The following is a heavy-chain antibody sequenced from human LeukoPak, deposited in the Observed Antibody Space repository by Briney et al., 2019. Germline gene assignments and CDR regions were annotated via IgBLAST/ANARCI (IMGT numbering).Heavy chain of an antibody. CDR3: ARSGTWKYYDILTGYKHFDY. J-gene: IGHJ4*02. Sequence: SVKVSCKASGYTFSNYFLHWVRQAPGQGLEWMGGIIPIFGTANYAQKFQGRVTITADESTSTAYMELSSLRSEDTAVYYCARSGTWKYYDILTGYKHFDYWGQGTLVTVSS. V-gene: IGHV1-69*13. CDR2: IIPIFGTA. CDR1: GYTFSNYF. D-gene: IGHD3-9*01.